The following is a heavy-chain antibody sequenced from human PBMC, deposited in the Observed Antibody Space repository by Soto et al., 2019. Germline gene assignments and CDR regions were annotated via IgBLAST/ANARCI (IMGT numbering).Heavy chain of an antibody. J-gene: IGHJ4*02. D-gene: IGHD5-12*01. CDR3: ARVPTPYSGYGFIDY. CDR1: GGSISSGGYY. Sequence: QVQLQESGPGLVKPSQTLSLTCTVSGGSISSGGYYWSWIRQHPGKGLEWVGYIYSSGSTYYNPSHKSRVTISVDTSKNQFSLKLSSVTAADTAVYYCARVPTPYSGYGFIDYWGQGTLVTVSS. CDR2: IYSSGST. V-gene: IGHV4-31*03.